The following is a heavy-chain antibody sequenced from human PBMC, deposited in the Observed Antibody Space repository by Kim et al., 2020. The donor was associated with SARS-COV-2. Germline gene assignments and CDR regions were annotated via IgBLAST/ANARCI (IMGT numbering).Heavy chain of an antibody. V-gene: IGHV4-39*01. CDR2: IYSGST. CDR3: ARHYCGSTTCFRVIDY. Sequence: SETLSLTCNVSGDSISSSTYYWGWIRQPPGKGLEWIGSIYSGSTYYNATLKSRVTISVDTSKNQFSLQLSSVTAADTAVYYCARHYCGSTTCFRVIDYWGQGTLVTVSS. CDR1: GDSISSSTYY. J-gene: IGHJ4*02. D-gene: IGHD2-2*01.